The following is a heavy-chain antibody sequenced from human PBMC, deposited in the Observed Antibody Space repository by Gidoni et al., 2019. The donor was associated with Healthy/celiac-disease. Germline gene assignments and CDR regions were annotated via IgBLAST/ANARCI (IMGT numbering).Heavy chain of an antibody. D-gene: IGHD4-17*01. CDR2: IYWNDDK. J-gene: IGHJ4*02. V-gene: IGHV2-5*01. Sequence: QITLKESGPTLVKPTQTLTLTCTFSGFSLSTSGVGVVWIRQPPGKALEWLALIYWNDDKRYSPSLKSRLTITKDTSKNQVVLTMTNMDPVDTATYYCAHRLGGDYVFDYWGQGTLVTVSS. CDR1: GFSLSTSGVG. CDR3: AHRLGGDYVFDY.